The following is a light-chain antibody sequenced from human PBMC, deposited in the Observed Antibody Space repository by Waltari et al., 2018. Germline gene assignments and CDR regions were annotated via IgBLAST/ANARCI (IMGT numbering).Light chain of an antibody. J-gene: IGKJ1*01. Sequence: CMTRQSVSGGVAWYQQKPGQAPRLRICGASYRATGIPDRFSGSGSGTDVSLTISSLEPEDFAVYYCQHYLRLPLTFGQGTKVEVK. CDR2: GAS. V-gene: IGKV3-20*01. CDR1: QSVSGGV. CDR3: QHYLRLPLT.